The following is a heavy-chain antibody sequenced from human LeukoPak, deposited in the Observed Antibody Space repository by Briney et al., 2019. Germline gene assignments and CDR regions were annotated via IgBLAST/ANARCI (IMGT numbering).Heavy chain of an antibody. V-gene: IGHV5-51*01. CDR1: GYSFTSYW. Sequence: GESLKISCKGSGYSFTSYWIGWVRQMPGKGLEWMGIIYPGDSDTRYSPSFQCQVTISADKSISTAYLQWSSLKASDTAMYYCARLGDFWSGQMYYYYYYMDVWGKGTTVTVSS. J-gene: IGHJ6*03. CDR2: IYPGDSDT. CDR3: ARLGDFWSGQMYYYYYYMDV. D-gene: IGHD3-3*01.